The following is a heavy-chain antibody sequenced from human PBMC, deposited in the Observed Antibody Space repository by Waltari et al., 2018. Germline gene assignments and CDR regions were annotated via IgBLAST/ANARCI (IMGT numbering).Heavy chain of an antibody. CDR1: GYIFTNYY. V-gene: IGHV1-46*01. D-gene: IGHD3-10*01. CDR3: ARAGAVRGRYYFDY. Sequence: VQLLESGAEVKKPGASVNVSCKASGYIFTNYYVQWVRQAPGKGLEWMGIINPSGGSTRNAQKFQGRVTMTRDTSTSTVHMEMSSLRSEDTAVYYCARAGAVRGRYYFDYWGQGSLVTVSS. J-gene: IGHJ4*02. CDR2: INPSGGST.